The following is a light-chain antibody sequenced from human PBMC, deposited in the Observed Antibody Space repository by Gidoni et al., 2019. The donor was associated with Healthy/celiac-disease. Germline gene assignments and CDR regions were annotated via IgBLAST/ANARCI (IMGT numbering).Light chain of an antibody. CDR1: SSDVGGYNY. J-gene: IGLJ3*02. V-gene: IGLV2-14*01. Sequence: QAALTQPASVSGSTGQAITISCTGTSSDVGGYNYVSWYQQHPGKAPKLMIYEVSNRPSGVSNRFSGSKSGNTASLTISGLQAEDEADYYCSSYTSSSPRVFGGGTKLTVL. CDR3: SSYTSSSPRV. CDR2: EVS.